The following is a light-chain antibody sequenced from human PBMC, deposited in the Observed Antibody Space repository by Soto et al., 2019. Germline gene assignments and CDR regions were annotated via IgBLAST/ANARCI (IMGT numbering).Light chain of an antibody. V-gene: IGKV1-27*01. CDR2: GAS. Sequence: DIQMTQSPSSLSASVGDRVTISCRASQVINNYLAWYQQRPGKGPKLLIYGASTLQSGVPSRFSGSGSGTDFTLTIRSLQPEDVATYYCQEYNSAPPVTFGPGT. CDR3: QEYNSAPPVT. CDR1: QVINNY. J-gene: IGKJ3*01.